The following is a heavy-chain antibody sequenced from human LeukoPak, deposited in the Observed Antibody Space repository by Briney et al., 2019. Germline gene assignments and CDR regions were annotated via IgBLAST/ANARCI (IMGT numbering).Heavy chain of an antibody. D-gene: IGHD6-13*01. CDR1: GGSFSDYY. V-gene: IGHV4-34*01. Sequence: SETLSLTCAVYGGSFSDYYWSWIRQPPGKGLEWIGEINHSGSTDCSPSLKSRVTISVDTSKNQFSLRLSSVTAADTAVYYCARGGGSSWYVDYWGQGTLVTVSS. CDR3: ARGGGSSWYVDY. CDR2: INHSGST. J-gene: IGHJ4*02.